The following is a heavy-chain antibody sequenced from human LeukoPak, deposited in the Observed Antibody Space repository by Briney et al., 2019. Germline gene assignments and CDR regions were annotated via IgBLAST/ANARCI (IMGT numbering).Heavy chain of an antibody. V-gene: IGHV3-7*01. J-gene: IGHJ4*02. Sequence: GGSLRLSCAASGFTFSTYWMTWVRQAPGKGLEWVANINQDGNKKYYVDSVKGRFTVSRDNAKNSLYLQMNSLRAEDTAVYYCARASVAAAGTRVFDYWGQGTLVTVSS. CDR3: ARASVAAAGTRVFDY. CDR2: INQDGNKK. D-gene: IGHD6-13*01. CDR1: GFTFSTYW.